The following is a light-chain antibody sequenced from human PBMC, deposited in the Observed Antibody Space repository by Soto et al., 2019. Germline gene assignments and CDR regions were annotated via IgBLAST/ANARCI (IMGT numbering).Light chain of an antibody. Sequence: DIQMTQAPSSLSASVGDRVTLTCRASQSVAGYLNWYQQKPGGAPHLLIYAASTLQSGVPSRFSGSGSGTDFKLTISSLQHEDVATYYCQQRYTSSWTFGPGTKVDIK. V-gene: IGKV1-39*01. J-gene: IGKJ1*01. CDR3: QQRYTSSWT. CDR1: QSVAGY. CDR2: AAS.